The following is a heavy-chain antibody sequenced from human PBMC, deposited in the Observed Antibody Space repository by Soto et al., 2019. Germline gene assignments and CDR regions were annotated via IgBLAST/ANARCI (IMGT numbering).Heavy chain of an antibody. CDR3: ARVGHSSSWFDY. D-gene: IGHD6-13*01. CDR2: INHSGST. V-gene: IGHV4-34*01. J-gene: IGHJ4*02. Sequence: QVQLQQWGAGLLKPSETLSLTCAVYGGSFSGYYWSWIRQPPGKGLEWIGEINHSGSTNYNPSLKSRVTISVATSKNQFALKLSSVTAADTAVYYCARVGHSSSWFDYWGQGTLVTVSS. CDR1: GGSFSGYY.